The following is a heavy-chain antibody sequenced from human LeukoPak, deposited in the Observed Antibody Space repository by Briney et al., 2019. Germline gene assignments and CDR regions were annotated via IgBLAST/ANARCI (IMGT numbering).Heavy chain of an antibody. Sequence: SETLSLTCTVSGYSISSGYYWGWIRQPPGKGLEWIGSIYHSGSTYYNPSLKSRVTISVDTSKNQFSLKLSSVTAADTAVYYRAREEDYSSSWYERGDFDYWGQGTLVTVSS. CDR1: GYSISSGYY. V-gene: IGHV4-38-2*02. D-gene: IGHD6-13*01. J-gene: IGHJ4*02. CDR3: AREEDYSSSWYERGDFDY. CDR2: IYHSGST.